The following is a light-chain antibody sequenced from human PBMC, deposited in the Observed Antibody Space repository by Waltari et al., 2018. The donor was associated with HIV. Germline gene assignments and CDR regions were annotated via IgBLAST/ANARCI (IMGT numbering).Light chain of an antibody. CDR2: GAS. J-gene: IGKJ2*03. CDR3: QQSGGSPPYS. Sequence: EVVLTQSPGTLSLSPGERAALSCRASQVFSSSYLAWYQQKPGQAPRLLIYGASSRATGIPDRFSGSGSGPDFTLTISRLEPEDFAVYYCQQSGGSPPYSFGQGTKLEIK. CDR1: QVFSSSY. V-gene: IGKV3-20*01.